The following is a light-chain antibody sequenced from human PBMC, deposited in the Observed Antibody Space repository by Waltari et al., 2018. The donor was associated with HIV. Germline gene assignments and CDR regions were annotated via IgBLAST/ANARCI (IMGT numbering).Light chain of an antibody. CDR2: GAS. CDR3: QQYGRSVT. Sequence: EIVLTQSPGTLSLSPGERATPSCRASQSVSSSYLAWYQQKPGQAPRLLIYGASRRATGIPDRFSGSGSGTDFTLTISRLEPEDFAVYYCQQYGRSVTFGGGTKVEIK. V-gene: IGKV3-20*01. J-gene: IGKJ4*01. CDR1: QSVSSSY.